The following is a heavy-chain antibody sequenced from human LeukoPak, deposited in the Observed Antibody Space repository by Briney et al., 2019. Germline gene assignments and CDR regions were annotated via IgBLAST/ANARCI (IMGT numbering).Heavy chain of an antibody. CDR1: GYTFTGYY. CDR2: INPNSGGT. Sequence: GASVKVSCKASGYTFTGYYMHWVRQAPGQGLEWMGWINPNSGGTNYAQKFQGRVTMTRDTSISTAYMELSRLRSDDTAVYYCARADIVVVPAPDYWGQGTLVTVSS. D-gene: IGHD2-2*01. V-gene: IGHV1-2*02. CDR3: ARADIVVVPAPDY. J-gene: IGHJ4*02.